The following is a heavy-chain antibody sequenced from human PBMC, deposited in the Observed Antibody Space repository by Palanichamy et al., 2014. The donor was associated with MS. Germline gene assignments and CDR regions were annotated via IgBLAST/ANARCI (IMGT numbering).Heavy chain of an antibody. V-gene: IGHV3-23*01. Sequence: EVQLLESGGGLEQPGGSLRLSCAASEFTFSTYAMTWVRQAPGKGLEWVSSLTGNGVSTYYSDSVKGRFAISRDNSKNTLYLQMNSLRAEDTAVYYCAKYVGGSTYGFDVWGQGTTVSVSS. J-gene: IGHJ6*02. CDR1: EFTFSTYA. D-gene: IGHD3-10*02. CDR2: LTGNGVST. CDR3: AKYVGGSTYGFDV.